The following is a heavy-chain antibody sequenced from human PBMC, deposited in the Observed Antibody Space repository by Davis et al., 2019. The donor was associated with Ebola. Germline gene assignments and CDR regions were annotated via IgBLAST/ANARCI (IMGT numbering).Heavy chain of an antibody. Sequence: GSLRLSCAVYGGSFSGYYWSWIRQPPGKGLEWIGSIYYSGSTYYNPSLKSRVTISVDTSKNKFSLKLSSVTAADTAVYYCARQRAGYCSSTSCYMVEWFDPWGQGTLVTVSS. J-gene: IGHJ5*02. CDR2: IYYSGST. D-gene: IGHD2-2*02. CDR3: ARQRAGYCSSTSCYMVEWFDP. CDR1: GGSFSGYY. V-gene: IGHV4-34*01.